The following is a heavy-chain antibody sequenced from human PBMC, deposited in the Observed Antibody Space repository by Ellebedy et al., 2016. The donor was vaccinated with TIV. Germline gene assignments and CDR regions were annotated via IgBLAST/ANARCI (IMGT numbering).Heavy chain of an antibody. CDR2: IYTSGST. CDR1: GYSIKSGYY. Sequence: SETLSLXCTVSGYSIKSGYYWGWIRQPAGKGLEWIGRIYTSGSTNYNPSLKSRVTMSVDTSKNQFSLKLTSVTAADTAVYYCARAESQGDYFDYWGQGTLVTVSS. J-gene: IGHJ4*02. V-gene: IGHV4-4*07. CDR3: ARAESQGDYFDY.